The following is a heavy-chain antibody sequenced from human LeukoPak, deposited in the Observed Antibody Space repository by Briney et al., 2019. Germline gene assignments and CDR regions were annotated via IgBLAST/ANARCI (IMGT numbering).Heavy chain of an antibody. CDR3: ARDYGSGSSYPFDY. J-gene: IGHJ4*02. V-gene: IGHV4-59*11. Sequence: SETLSLTCTVSGGSISNHYWNWIRQPPGKGLEWIGYIYYSRITNYNPSLKSRVTISVDTSKNQFSLKLSSVTAADTAVYYCARDYGSGSSYPFDYWGQGTLVTVSS. D-gene: IGHD3-10*01. CDR2: IYYSRIT. CDR1: GGSISNHY.